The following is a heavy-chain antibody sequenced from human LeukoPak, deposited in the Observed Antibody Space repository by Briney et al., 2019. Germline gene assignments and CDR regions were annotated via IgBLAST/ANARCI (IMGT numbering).Heavy chain of an antibody. CDR1: GFPFSSSA. CDR3: ARIWSARDWFDP. CDR2: IKKGSAAT. J-gene: IGHJ5*02. Sequence: PGGSLRLSCAASGFPFSSSAMTWVRQAPGKELEWISYIKKGSAATYYADSVTGRFVISRDDARNSLYLHLTNLRAEDTATYFCARIWSARDWFDPWGQGTQVVVSS. V-gene: IGHV3-48*04. D-gene: IGHD1-1*01.